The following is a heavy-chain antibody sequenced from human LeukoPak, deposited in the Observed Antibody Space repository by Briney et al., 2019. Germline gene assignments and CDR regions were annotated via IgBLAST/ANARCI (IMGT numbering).Heavy chain of an antibody. V-gene: IGHV1-69*05. CDR1: GGTFSSYA. D-gene: IGHD5-24*01. CDR3: ARDSRSGYNYHYFDY. CDR2: IIPIFGTA. Sequence: ASVKVSCKASGGTFSSYAISWVRQAPGQGLEWMGRIIPIFGTANYAQKFQGRVTITTDESTSTAYMELSSLRSEDTAVYYCARDSRSGYNYHYFDYWGQGTLVTVSS. J-gene: IGHJ4*02.